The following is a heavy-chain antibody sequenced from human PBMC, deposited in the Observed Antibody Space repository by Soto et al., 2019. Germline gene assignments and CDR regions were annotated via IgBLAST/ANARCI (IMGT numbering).Heavy chain of an antibody. CDR1: GGSITSYY. CDR3: ARQRNYGDRSRAYFDN. Sequence: QVQLQESGPGLVKPSETLALTCTVSGGSITSYYWSWIRRPPGKGLEWIGYMYHTGSTNYNPSLKSRVTISADVSQNQFSLKLTSLTAADTAVYYCARQRNYGDRSRAYFDNWGQGALVTVSS. CDR2: MYHTGST. J-gene: IGHJ4*02. D-gene: IGHD4-17*01. V-gene: IGHV4-59*08.